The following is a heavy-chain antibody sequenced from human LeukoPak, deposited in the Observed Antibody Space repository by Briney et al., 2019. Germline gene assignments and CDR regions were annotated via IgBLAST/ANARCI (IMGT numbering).Heavy chain of an antibody. J-gene: IGHJ6*03. D-gene: IGHD5-24*01. CDR2: IYYSGST. CDR3: ARTIRYYYYYMDV. V-gene: IGHV4-59*01. CDR1: GGSISSYY. Sequence: SETLSLTCTVSGGSISSYYWSWIRQPPGKGLEWIGYIYYSGSTNYNPSLKSRVTISVDTSKNQFSLKLSSVTAADTAVYYCARTIRYYYYYMDVWSKGTTVTVSS.